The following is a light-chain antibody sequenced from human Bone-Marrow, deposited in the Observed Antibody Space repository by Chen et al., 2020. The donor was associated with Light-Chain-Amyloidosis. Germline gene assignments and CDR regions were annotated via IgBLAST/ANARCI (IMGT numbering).Light chain of an antibody. CDR3: SSYTITNNIV. CDR2: EVT. V-gene: IGLV2-14*01. J-gene: IGLJ1*01. CDR1: NSDVGGDNH. Sequence: QSALTQPASVSGSPGQSITISCTGTNSDVGGDNHVSWYQQHPDKAPKLMIYEVTNRPSWVPDRFSGSKSDNTASLTISGLQTEDEADYFCSSYTITNNIVFGSGNRVTVL.